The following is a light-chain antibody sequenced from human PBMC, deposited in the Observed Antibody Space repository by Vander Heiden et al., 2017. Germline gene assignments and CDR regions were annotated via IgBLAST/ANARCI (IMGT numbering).Light chain of an antibody. V-gene: IGLV1-40*01. CDR3: QSYDSGLSGYV. CDR1: SSNIGAGYD. Sequence: SVLPHPPPVSGAPGQRVTISCTGSSSNIGAGYDVHWYQQLPGTAPKLLIYVNSNRPSGVPDRFSGSKSGTSASLAITGLQAEDEADYYCQSYDSGLSGYVFGTGTKLTVL. J-gene: IGLJ1*01. CDR2: VNS.